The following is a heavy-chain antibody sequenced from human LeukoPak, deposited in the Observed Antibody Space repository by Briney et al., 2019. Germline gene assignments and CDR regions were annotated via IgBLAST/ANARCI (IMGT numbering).Heavy chain of an antibody. Sequence: PGGSLRLSCAASGFTFSSYAMSWVRQAPGKGLEWVSAISGSGGSTYYADSVKGRFTISRDNSKNTLYLQMNSLRAEDTAVYYCAKYPEYYYDSSGYSGYWGQGTLVTVSS. CDR1: GFTFSSYA. D-gene: IGHD3-22*01. CDR2: ISGSGGST. V-gene: IGHV3-23*01. CDR3: AKYPEYYYDSSGYSGY. J-gene: IGHJ4*02.